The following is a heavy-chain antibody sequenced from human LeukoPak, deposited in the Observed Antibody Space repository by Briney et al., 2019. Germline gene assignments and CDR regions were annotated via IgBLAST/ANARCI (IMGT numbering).Heavy chain of an antibody. Sequence: SETLSLACTVSGGSISSGGDYWSWIRQHPGKGLEWIGYIYYSGSTYYNPSLKSRVTISVDTSKNQFSLKLSSVTAADTAVYYCARGSYDILTGYYTAIDYWGQGTLVTVSS. CDR2: IYYSGST. D-gene: IGHD3-9*01. CDR3: ARGSYDILTGYYTAIDY. J-gene: IGHJ4*02. CDR1: GGSISSGGDY. V-gene: IGHV4-31*03.